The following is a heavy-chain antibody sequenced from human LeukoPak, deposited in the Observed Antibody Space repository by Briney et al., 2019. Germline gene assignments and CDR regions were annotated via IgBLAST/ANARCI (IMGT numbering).Heavy chain of an antibody. J-gene: IGHJ6*03. Sequence: GGSLRLSCAASGFTFDDYTMHWVRQAPGKGLEWVSLISWDGGSTYYADSVKGRFTISRDNSKNSLYLQMNSLRTEDTALYYCAKEGGQWAGIHPKYYYYYYMDVWGKGTTVTVSS. D-gene: IGHD1-1*01. CDR3: AKEGGQWAGIHPKYYYYYYMDV. CDR2: ISWDGGST. CDR1: GFTFDDYT. V-gene: IGHV3-43*01.